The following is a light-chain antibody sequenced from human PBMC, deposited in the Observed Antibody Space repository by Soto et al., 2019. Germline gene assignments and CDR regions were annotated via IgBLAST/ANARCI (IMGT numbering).Light chain of an antibody. CDR1: SSDVGGYNY. CDR2: DVS. V-gene: IGLV2-11*01. Sequence: QSALTQPRSVSGSPGQSVTISCTGTSSDVGGYNYVSWYQQHPGKAPKLMIYDVSKRPSGVPDRFSGSKSGNTASLTISGLQAEDEADYYCCSYAGSPGRKVFGGGTKLTVL. CDR3: CSYAGSPGRKV. J-gene: IGLJ2*01.